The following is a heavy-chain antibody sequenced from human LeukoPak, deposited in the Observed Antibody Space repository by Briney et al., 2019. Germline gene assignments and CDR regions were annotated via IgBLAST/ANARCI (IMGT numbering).Heavy chain of an antibody. CDR2: IYTSGST. Sequence: MSSETLSLTCTVSGGSISSYYWSWIRQPAGKGLEWIGRIYTSGSTNYNPSLKSRVTMSVDTSKNQFSLKLSSVTAADTAVYYCARDSGTTASRNAFDIWGQGTMVTVSS. CDR3: ARDSGTTASRNAFDI. J-gene: IGHJ3*02. CDR1: GGSISSYY. D-gene: IGHD4-17*01. V-gene: IGHV4-4*07.